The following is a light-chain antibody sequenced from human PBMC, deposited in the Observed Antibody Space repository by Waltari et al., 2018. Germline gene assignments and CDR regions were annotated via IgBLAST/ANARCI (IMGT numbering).Light chain of an antibody. CDR3: QKYGTLPAT. Sequence: EIVLTQSPGTLSSSPGERVTLSCRASQSVTRTLAWYQQKPGKAPRLLIYDASTRATGIPDRFSGSGSGTDFSRTISRLEPEDFAVYYCQKYGTLPATFGQGTKVEIK. CDR1: QSVTRT. J-gene: IGKJ1*01. CDR2: DAS. V-gene: IGKV3-20*01.